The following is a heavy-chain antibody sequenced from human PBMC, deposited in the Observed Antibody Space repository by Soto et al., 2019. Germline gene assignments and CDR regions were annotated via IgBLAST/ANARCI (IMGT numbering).Heavy chain of an antibody. CDR3: ARERLSTGWLLY. CDR2: IYYSGST. Sequence: QVQLQESGPGLVKPSQTLSLTCTVSGGSISSGDYYWSWIRQPPGKGLEWIGYIYYSGSTYYNPSLKSRVTTAVDTSKNQFSLKLSSVTAADTAVYYCARERLSTGWLLYWGQGTLVTVSS. J-gene: IGHJ4*02. D-gene: IGHD5-12*01. CDR1: GGSISSGDYY. V-gene: IGHV4-30-4*01.